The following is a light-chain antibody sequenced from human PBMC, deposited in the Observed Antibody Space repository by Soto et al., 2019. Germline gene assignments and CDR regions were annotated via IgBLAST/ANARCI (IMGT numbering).Light chain of an antibody. J-gene: IGLJ1*01. CDR3: SSYAGSSTYV. CDR1: SSDVGIYNY. V-gene: IGLV2-23*02. Sequence: QSALTQPASVSGSPGQSIAISCTGSSSDVGIYNYVSWYQQHPGKVPKLIIYEVTNRPSGVSNRFSGSKSGNTASLTISGLQAEDEADYYCSSYAGSSTYVFGTGTKVTVL. CDR2: EVT.